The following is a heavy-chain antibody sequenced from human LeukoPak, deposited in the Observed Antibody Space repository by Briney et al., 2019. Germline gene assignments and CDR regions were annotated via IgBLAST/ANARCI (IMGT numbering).Heavy chain of an antibody. J-gene: IGHJ4*02. CDR2: INPTGGST. Sequence: ASVKVSCKASGYTFTSYYMHWVRQAPGQGLEWMGLINPTGGSTSYAQQFQGRISMSRDTSTSTVYMEMSSLTSEDTAVYYCARADYWGQGTLVTVSS. CDR1: GYTFTSYY. CDR3: ARADY. V-gene: IGHV1-46*01.